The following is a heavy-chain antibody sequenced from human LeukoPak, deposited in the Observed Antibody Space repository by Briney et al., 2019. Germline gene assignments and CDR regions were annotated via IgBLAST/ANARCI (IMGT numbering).Heavy chain of an antibody. CDR2: ISGGGGGT. V-gene: IGHV3-23*01. J-gene: IGHJ4*02. CDR1: GITLSNYG. Sequence: GGFLRLSRAVSGITLSNYGMSWVRQAPGKGLEWVAGISGGGGGTSYADSVKGRFTISRDNPKNTLYLQMNNLRAEDTAVYFCAKRGVVIRVILVGFHKEAYYFDSWGQGALVPSPQ. CDR3: AKRGVVIRVILVGFHKEAYYFDS. D-gene: IGHD3-22*01.